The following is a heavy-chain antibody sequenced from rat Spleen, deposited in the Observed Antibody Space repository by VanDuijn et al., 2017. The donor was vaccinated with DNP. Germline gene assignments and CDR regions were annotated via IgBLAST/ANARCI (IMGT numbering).Heavy chain of an antibody. CDR1: GFTVNNNW. V-gene: IGHV5-31*01. CDR3: ARPDY. CDR2: INSRGGST. J-gene: IGHJ2*01. Sequence: EVQLVESGGGLVQPGRSLKLSCVVSGFTVNNNWMTWIRQVVGKGLEWAASINSRGGSTYYPDSVKGRFTISRDNAKRTLYLHMDSLRSEDTATYYCARPDYWGQGVVVTVSS.